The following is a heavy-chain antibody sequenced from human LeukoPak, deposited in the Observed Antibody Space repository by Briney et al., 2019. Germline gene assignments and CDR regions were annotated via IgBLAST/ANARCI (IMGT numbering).Heavy chain of an antibody. D-gene: IGHD2-2*01. CDR1: GFTFSSYS. J-gene: IGHJ4*02. CDR3: ARVGYCSSTSCPTNVDY. Sequence: GGSLRLSCAASGFTFSSYSMNWVRQAPGKGLEWVSSISSSSSYIYYADSVKGRFTISRDNAKNSLYLQMNSLRVEDTAAYYCARVGYCSSTSCPTNVDYWGQGTLVTVSS. CDR2: ISSSSSYI. V-gene: IGHV3-21*04.